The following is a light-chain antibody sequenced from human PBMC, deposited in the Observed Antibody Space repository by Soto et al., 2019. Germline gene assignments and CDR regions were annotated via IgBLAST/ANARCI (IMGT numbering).Light chain of an antibody. Sequence: QMTQSASTVSASVGDTVTITCRASQSVSIWLAWYQKKPGKAPQVLIWDASTLQRGVPSRFSGSGSGTEFTLTISSLQPEDFATYYCQQYNGYSTWTFGQGTKVDIK. CDR1: QSVSIW. CDR2: DAS. CDR3: QQYNGYSTWT. V-gene: IGKV1-5*01. J-gene: IGKJ1*01.